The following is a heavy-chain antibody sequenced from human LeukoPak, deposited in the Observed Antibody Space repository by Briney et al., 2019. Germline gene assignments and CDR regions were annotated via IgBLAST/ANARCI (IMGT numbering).Heavy chain of an antibody. J-gene: IGHJ6*02. Sequence: ASVKVSCKASGYTFTSYGISWVRQAPGQGLEWMGWISAYNGNTNYAQKFQGRVTITADKSTSTAYMELSSLRSEDTAVYYCARGLRYSYAHDLYGMDVWGQGTTVTVSS. D-gene: IGHD5-18*01. CDR2: ISAYNGNT. CDR1: GYTFTSYG. CDR3: ARGLRYSYAHDLYGMDV. V-gene: IGHV1-18*01.